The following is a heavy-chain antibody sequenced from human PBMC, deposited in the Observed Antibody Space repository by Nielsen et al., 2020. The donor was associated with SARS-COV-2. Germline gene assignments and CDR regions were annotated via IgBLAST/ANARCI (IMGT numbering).Heavy chain of an antibody. J-gene: IGHJ6*02. D-gene: IGHD6-13*01. CDR2: IYYSGST. CDR3: ARDRIPPPGIAAADYYYGMDV. V-gene: IGHV4-39*07. Sequence: WLRQPPGQGLEWIGSIYYSGSTYYNPSLKSRVTISVDTSKNQFSLKLSSVAAADTAVYYCARDRIPPPGIAAADYYYGMDVWGQGTTVTVSS.